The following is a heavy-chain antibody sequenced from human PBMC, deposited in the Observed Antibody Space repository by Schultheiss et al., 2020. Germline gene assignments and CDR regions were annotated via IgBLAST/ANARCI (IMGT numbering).Heavy chain of an antibody. CDR1: GGSISSGGYS. CDR2: IYTSGST. Sequence: SETLSLTCAVSGGSISSGGYSWSWIRQPAGKGLEWIGRIYTSGSTYYNPSLKSRVTISVDTSKNQFSLKLSSVTAADTAVYYCAREELRYFDWLSNYYYYGMDVWGQGTTVTVSS. CDR3: AREELRYFDWLSNYYYYGMDV. V-gene: IGHV4-61*02. J-gene: IGHJ6*02. D-gene: IGHD3-9*01.